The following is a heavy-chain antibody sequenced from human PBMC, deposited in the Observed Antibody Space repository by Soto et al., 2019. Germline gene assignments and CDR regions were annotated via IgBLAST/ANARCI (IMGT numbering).Heavy chain of an antibody. Sequence: PSETLSLTCAVSGGSISSGGYSWSWIRQPPGKGLEWIGYIYHSGSTYYNPSLKSRVTISVDRSKNQFSLKLSSVTAADTAVYYCARGRGLAATPRDWFDPWGQGTLVTVS. J-gene: IGHJ5*02. CDR1: GGSISSGGYS. CDR3: ARGRGLAATPRDWFDP. V-gene: IGHV4-30-2*01. D-gene: IGHD2-15*01. CDR2: IYHSGST.